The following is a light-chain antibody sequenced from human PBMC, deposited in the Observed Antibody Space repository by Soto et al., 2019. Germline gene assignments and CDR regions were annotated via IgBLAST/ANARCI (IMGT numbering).Light chain of an antibody. CDR2: AVS. J-gene: IGLJ1*01. Sequence: QYVITRPSSLSGSPGQSLTISCSGTSSDIGSYDHVAWYQQFPGKSPKLIIYAVSDRPSGVSDRFSGSKSGISASLTISGLQTEDEADYYCISYTDRQSYLFGTGTKV. V-gene: IGLV2-14*03. CDR1: SSDIGSYDH. CDR3: ISYTDRQSYL.